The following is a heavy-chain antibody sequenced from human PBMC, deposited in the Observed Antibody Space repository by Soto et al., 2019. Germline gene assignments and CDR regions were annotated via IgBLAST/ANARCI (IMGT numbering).Heavy chain of an antibody. Sequence: ASVKVSCKASGYTFTSYDINWVRQATGQGLEWMGWMNPNSGNTGYAQKFQGRVTMTRNTSISTAYTELSSLRSEDTAVYYCARDRMVRGVIGYYYYMDVWGKGTTVTVSS. V-gene: IGHV1-8*01. CDR2: MNPNSGNT. J-gene: IGHJ6*03. CDR3: ARDRMVRGVIGYYYYMDV. CDR1: GYTFTSYD. D-gene: IGHD3-10*01.